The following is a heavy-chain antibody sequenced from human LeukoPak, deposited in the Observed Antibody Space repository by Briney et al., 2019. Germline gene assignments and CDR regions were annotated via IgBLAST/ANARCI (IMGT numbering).Heavy chain of an antibody. CDR3: AKDHYYGSGSPNFDY. CDR2: ISGSGGST. V-gene: IGHV3-23*01. Sequence: GGSLRLSCAASGSTFSSYAMSWVRQAPGKGLEWVSAISGSGGSTYYADSVKGRFTISRDNSKNTLYLQMNSLRAEDTAVYYCAKDHYYGSGSPNFDYWGQGTLVTVSS. D-gene: IGHD3-10*01. CDR1: GSTFSSYA. J-gene: IGHJ4*02.